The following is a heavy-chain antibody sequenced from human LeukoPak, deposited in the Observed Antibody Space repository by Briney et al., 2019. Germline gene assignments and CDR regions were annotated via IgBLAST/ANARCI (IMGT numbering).Heavy chain of an antibody. D-gene: IGHD3-10*01. CDR2: ISGSGGST. J-gene: IGHJ3*01. CDR3: ARDRISGLWFPNDAFDV. Sequence: PGGSLRLSCAASGFTFSSYGMSWVRQAPGKGLEWVSAISGSGGSTYYADSVKGRFTISRDNSKNTLYLQMNSLRVEDTAIYYCARDRISGLWFPNDAFDVWGQGTMVTVSS. V-gene: IGHV3-23*01. CDR1: GFTFSSYG.